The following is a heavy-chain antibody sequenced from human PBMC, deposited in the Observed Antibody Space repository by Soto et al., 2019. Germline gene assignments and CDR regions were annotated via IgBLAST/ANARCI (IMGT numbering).Heavy chain of an antibody. CDR2: INHSVSS. V-gene: IGHV4-34*01. CDR3: ARGRPCYCDSSGLIRACFDP. D-gene: IGHD3-22*01. Sequence: SENRSLTCAVYGGSFSGYYWSWIRQRPGKGLEWIGEINHSVSSNYNPSLKSRVTISVYTSKNQFSLKLSSVTAADTAVYYCARGRPCYCDSSGLIRACFDPGGQGTLV. J-gene: IGHJ5*01. CDR1: GGSFSGYY.